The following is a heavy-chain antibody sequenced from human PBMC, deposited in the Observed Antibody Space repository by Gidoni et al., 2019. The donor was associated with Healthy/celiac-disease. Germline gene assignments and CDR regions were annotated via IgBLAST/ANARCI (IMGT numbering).Heavy chain of an antibody. CDR2: ISGSGGST. V-gene: IGHV3-23*01. Sequence: EVQLLESGGGLVQPGGSLRLSCAASGFTFSSYAMSWVRQAPGKGLEWVSAISGSGGSTYYADSVKGRFTISRDNSKNTLYLQMNSLRAEDTAVYYCAKDGYDYVWGSYRSPIDYWGQGTLVTVSS. CDR1: GFTFSSYA. CDR3: AKDGYDYVWGSYRSPIDY. D-gene: IGHD3-16*02. J-gene: IGHJ4*02.